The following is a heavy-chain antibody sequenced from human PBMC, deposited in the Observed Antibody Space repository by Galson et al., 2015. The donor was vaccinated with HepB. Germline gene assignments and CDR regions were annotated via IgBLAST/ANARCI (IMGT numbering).Heavy chain of an antibody. CDR3: AKSQPARSRKNHIVVVSAAMRAGV. J-gene: IGHJ6*02. Sequence: SLRLSCAASGFTFSTYAMTWVRQAPGKGLEWVSVISGSGGSTYYADSVKGRFTISRDNSKNTLYLQMDSLRAEDTAVYYCAKSQPARSRKNHIVVVSAAMRAGVWGQGTTVTVSS. D-gene: IGHD2-2*01. V-gene: IGHV3-23*01. CDR1: GFTFSTYA. CDR2: ISGSGGST.